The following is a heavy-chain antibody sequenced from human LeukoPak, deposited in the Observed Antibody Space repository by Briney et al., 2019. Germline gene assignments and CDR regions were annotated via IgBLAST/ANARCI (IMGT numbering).Heavy chain of an antibody. CDR2: INPNSGGT. CDR1: GYTFTGYY. Sequence: GASVKVSCKASGYTFTGYYMHWVRQAPGQGLEWMGWINPNSGGTNYAQKFQGRVTMTRDTSISTAYMELRRLRSDDTAVYYCARPYGSGSYYSRNWFDPWGQGTLVTVSS. D-gene: IGHD3-10*01. CDR3: ARPYGSGSYYSRNWFDP. V-gene: IGHV1-2*02. J-gene: IGHJ5*02.